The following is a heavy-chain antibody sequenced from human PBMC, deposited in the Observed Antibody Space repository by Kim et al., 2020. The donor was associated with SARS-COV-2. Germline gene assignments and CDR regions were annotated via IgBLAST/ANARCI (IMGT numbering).Heavy chain of an antibody. J-gene: IGHJ6*02. V-gene: IGHV1-24*01. CDR2: FDPEDGEI. CDR3: ATASPLLSGYYPGMDG. D-gene: IGHD3-3*01. Sequence: ASVKVSCKVSGYSLIESSMHWVRQAPGKGLEWMGGFDPEDGEIIYAQKFQGRLTMLEDTATDTAYMELRSLRSEDTAIYYCATASPLLSGYYPGMDGWGQ. CDR1: GYSLIESS.